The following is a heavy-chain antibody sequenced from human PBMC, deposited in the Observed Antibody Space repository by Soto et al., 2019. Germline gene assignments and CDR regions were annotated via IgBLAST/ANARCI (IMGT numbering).Heavy chain of an antibody. D-gene: IGHD2-15*01. CDR3: ARHGGSYCSGGSCYSAYYYYMDV. CDR2: IYYSGST. CDR1: GGSISSSSYY. V-gene: IGHV4-39*01. J-gene: IGHJ6*03. Sequence: SETLSLTCTVSGGSISSSSYYWGWIRQPPGKGLEWIGSIYYSGSTYYNPSLKSRVTISVDTSKNQFSLKLSSVTAADTAVYYCARHGGSYCSGGSCYSAYYYYMDVWGKGTTVTVSS.